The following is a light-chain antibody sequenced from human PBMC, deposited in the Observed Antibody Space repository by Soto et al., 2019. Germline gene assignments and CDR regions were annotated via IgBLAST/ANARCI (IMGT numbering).Light chain of an antibody. V-gene: IGKV3-20*01. CDR1: QSVTNPF. CDR2: GAS. J-gene: IGKJ1*01. CDR3: QQYVSSPWA. Sequence: EIVLAQSPGTLSLSPGERATLSCRASQSVTNPFLAWYQQKPGQAPRLLIYGASRRATGIPDRFTGSGSGTDFTLTISRLEPEDFAVYYCQQYVSSPWAFGQGTKVDI.